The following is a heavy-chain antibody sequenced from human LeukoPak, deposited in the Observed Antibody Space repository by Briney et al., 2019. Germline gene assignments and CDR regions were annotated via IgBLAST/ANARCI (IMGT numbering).Heavy chain of an antibody. V-gene: IGHV3-48*01. J-gene: IGHJ4*02. CDR2: ISGGGGST. D-gene: IGHD2-8*01. CDR3: ARSYED. CDR1: GFTFTSYS. Sequence: GGSLRLSCAASGFTFTSYSMNWVRQAPGKGLEWVSTISGGGGSTYYADSVKGRFTISRDNAKNSLYLQMNSLRAEDTAVYYCARSYEDWGQGTLVTVSS.